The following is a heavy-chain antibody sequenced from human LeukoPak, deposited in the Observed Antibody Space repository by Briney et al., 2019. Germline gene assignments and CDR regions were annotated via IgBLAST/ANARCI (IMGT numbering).Heavy chain of an antibody. CDR3: ARDWGYGSGSSPEGDDY. J-gene: IGHJ4*02. CDR2: INPSGGST. D-gene: IGHD3-10*01. Sequence: ASVKVSCKASGYTFTSYYMHWVRQAPGQGLEWMGIINPSGGSTSYAQKFQGRVTMTRDTSTSTVYMELSSLRSEDTAVYYCARDWGYGSGSSPEGDDYWGQGTLVTVSS. CDR1: GYTFTSYY. V-gene: IGHV1-46*01.